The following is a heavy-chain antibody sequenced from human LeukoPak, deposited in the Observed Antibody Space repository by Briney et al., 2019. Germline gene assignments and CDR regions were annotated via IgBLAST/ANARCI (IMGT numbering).Heavy chain of an antibody. Sequence: GASVKVSCKASGYTFTGYYMHWVRQAPGQGLEWMGWINPNSGGTNYAQKFQGRVTLTRDTSISTAYMELSRLRSDDTAVYYCARELRQYCSGGSSPGDIWGQGTMVTVSS. D-gene: IGHD2-15*01. CDR1: GYTFTGYY. CDR3: ARELRQYCSGGSSPGDI. J-gene: IGHJ3*02. CDR2: INPNSGGT. V-gene: IGHV1-2*02.